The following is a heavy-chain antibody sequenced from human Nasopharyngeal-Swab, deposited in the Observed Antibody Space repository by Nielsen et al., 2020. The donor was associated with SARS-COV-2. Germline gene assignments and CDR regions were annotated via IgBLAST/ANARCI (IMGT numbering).Heavy chain of an antibody. CDR3: ARGSSSAWSGYFYGMDV. CDR2: TRNKARSYTT. D-gene: IGHD6-13*01. CDR1: GFIFSDHY. V-gene: IGHV3-72*01. J-gene: IGHJ6*02. Sequence: GESLKISCAASGFIFSDHYMDWVRQAPGKGLEWVARTRNKARSYTTEYAASVKGSFTISRDDSKNSLYLQMSSLTTGDTAVYYCARGSSSAWSGYFYGMDVWGQGTTVTVSS.